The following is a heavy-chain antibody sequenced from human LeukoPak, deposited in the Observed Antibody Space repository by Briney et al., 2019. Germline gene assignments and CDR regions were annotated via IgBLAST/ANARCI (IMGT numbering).Heavy chain of an antibody. J-gene: IGHJ2*01. D-gene: IGHD4-17*01. Sequence: GGSLRLSCAASGFTFSDYYMSWIRQAPGKGLECVSYISSSGSTIYYADSVKGRFTISRDNAKNSLYLQMNSLRAEDTAVYYCARTYGDYAGDWYFDLWGRGTLVTVSS. CDR2: ISSSGSTI. CDR1: GFTFSDYY. V-gene: IGHV3-11*01. CDR3: ARTYGDYAGDWYFDL.